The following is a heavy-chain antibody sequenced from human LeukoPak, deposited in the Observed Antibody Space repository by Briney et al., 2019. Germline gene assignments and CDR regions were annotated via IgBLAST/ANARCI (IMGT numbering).Heavy chain of an antibody. D-gene: IGHD3-22*01. V-gene: IGHV4-30-2*01. CDR1: GGSISSGGYY. CDR2: IYHSGST. Sequence: SETLSLTCTVSGGSISSGGYYWSWIRQPPGKGLEWIGYIYHSGSTYYNPSLKSRVTISVDRSKNQFSLKLSSVTAADTAVYYCARDYYYDSSGYYRYDYWGQGTLVTVSS. J-gene: IGHJ4*02. CDR3: ARDYYYDSSGYYRYDY.